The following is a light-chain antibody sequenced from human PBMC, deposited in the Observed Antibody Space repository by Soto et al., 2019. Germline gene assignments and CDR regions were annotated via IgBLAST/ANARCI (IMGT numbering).Light chain of an antibody. CDR1: QSISSY. V-gene: IGKV1-39*01. CDR3: QQSYTTPWT. J-gene: IGKJ1*01. Sequence: DIQMTQSPSSLSASVGDRVTITCRASQSISSYLNWYQQKPGKAPNLLIYAASSLQSGVPSRFSGSGSGTDFTPTISSLQPEDSATYYCQQSYTTPWTFGQGTKVEIK. CDR2: AAS.